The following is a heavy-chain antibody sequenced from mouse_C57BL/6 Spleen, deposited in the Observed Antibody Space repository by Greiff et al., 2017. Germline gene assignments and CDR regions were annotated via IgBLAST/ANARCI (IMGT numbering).Heavy chain of an antibody. J-gene: IGHJ2*01. CDR2: IDPSDSYT. Sequence: QLVESGAELVMPGASVKLSCKASGYTFTSYWMHWVKQRPGQGLEWIGEIDPSDSYTNYNQKFKGKSTLTVDKSSSTAYMQLSSLTSEDSAVYYCARGGLTGTENYFDYWGQGTTLTVSS. V-gene: IGHV1-69*01. CDR3: ARGGLTGTENYFDY. CDR1: GYTFTSYW. D-gene: IGHD4-1*01.